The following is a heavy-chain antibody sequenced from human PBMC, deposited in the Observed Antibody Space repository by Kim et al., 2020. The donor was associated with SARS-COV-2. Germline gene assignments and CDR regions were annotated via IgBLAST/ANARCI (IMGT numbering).Heavy chain of an antibody. D-gene: IGHD3-3*01. CDR1: GGTFSSYA. V-gene: IGHV1-69*04. CDR2: IIPILGIA. CDR3: ARAEGTSDFWSGYLHRYYYYYMDV. Sequence: SVKVSCKASGGTFSSYAISWVRQAPGQGLEWMGRIIPILGIANYAQKFQGRVTITADKSTSTAYMELSSLRSEDTAVYYCARAEGTSDFWSGYLHRYYYYYMDVWGKGTTVTVSS. J-gene: IGHJ6*03.